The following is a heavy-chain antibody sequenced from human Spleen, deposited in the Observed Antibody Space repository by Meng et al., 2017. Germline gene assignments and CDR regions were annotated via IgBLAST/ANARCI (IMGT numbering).Heavy chain of an antibody. J-gene: IGHJ4*02. CDR1: GYTFPDYW. CDR3: ARGAPGNYYDSSGYSIFDY. V-gene: IGHV1-69*06. CDR2: IIPIFGTA. Sequence: SVKVSCKASGYTFPDYWLHWVRRAPGQGLEWMGGIIPIFGTANYAQKFQGRVTITADKSTSTAYMELSSLRSEDTAVYYCARGAPGNYYDSSGYSIFDYWGQGTRVTGSS. D-gene: IGHD3-22*01.